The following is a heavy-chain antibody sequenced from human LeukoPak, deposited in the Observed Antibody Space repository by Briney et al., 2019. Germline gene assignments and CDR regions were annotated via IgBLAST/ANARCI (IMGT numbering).Heavy chain of an antibody. CDR1: GYSFTSYW. CDR2: IYPGDSDT. V-gene: IGHV5-51*01. D-gene: IGHD3-3*01. CDR3: ARGPELWSGYHYLDY. J-gene: IGHJ4*02. Sequence: GESLKISCKGSGYSFTSYWIGWVRQMPGKGLEWMGIIYPGDSDTRYSPSFQGQVTISADKSISTAYLQWSSLKASDTAMYYCARGPELWSGYHYLDYWGQGTLVTVSS.